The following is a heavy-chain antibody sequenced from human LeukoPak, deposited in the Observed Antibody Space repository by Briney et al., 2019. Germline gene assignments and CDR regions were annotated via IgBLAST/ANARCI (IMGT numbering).Heavy chain of an antibody. CDR2: ISSSSSYI. CDR1: GFTFSSYS. D-gene: IGHD5-24*01. J-gene: IGHJ5*02. Sequence: GGSLRLSCAASGFTFSSYSMNWVRQAPGKGLEWVSSISSSSSYIYYADSVKGRFTISRDNAKNSLYLQMNSLRAEDTAVYYCARGRDGYSSNWFDPWGQGTLVTVSS. CDR3: ARGRDGYSSNWFDP. V-gene: IGHV3-21*01.